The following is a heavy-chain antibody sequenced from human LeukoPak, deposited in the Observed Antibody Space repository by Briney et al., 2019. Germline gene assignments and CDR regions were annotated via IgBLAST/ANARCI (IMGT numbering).Heavy chain of an antibody. CDR2: ISAYNGNT. D-gene: IGHD1-26*01. CDR3: AGTWDLYFQH. Sequence: ASVKVSCKASGYTFTSYGISWVRQAPGQGLEWMGWISAYNGNTNFAQKLQGRVTMTTDTSTSTAYMDLRSLRSDDTAVYYCAGTWDLYFQHWGQGTLVTVSS. CDR1: GYTFTSYG. J-gene: IGHJ1*01. V-gene: IGHV1-18*01.